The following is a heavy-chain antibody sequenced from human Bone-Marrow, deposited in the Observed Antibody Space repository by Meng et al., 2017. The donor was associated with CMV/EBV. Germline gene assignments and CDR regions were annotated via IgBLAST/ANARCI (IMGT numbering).Heavy chain of an antibody. D-gene: IGHD5-24*01. J-gene: IGHJ3*02. V-gene: IGHV4-59*12. CDR3: AREYGYNRFHDPFDI. Sequence: GSLRLSCTVSGGSISSYYWSWIRQPPGKGLEWIGYIYYSGSTNYNPSLKSRVTISVDTSKNQFSLKLSSVTAADTAVYYCAREYGYNRFHDPFDIWGQGTMVTVSS. CDR2: IYYSGST. CDR1: GGSISSYY.